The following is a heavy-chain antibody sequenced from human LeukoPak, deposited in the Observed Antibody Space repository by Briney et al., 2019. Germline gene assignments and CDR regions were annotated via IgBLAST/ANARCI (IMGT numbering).Heavy chain of an antibody. D-gene: IGHD2-2*01. Sequence: SETLSLTCNVSGGSISSSNYYWGWVRQPPGKGLEWIGSFYNSGSTYYNPSLKSRVTISVDTSKKQFSLRLTSVTAADRAVYYCVLMPGYWGQGILVAVSS. V-gene: IGHV4-39*01. CDR3: VLMPGY. CDR1: GGSISSSNYY. J-gene: IGHJ4*02. CDR2: FYNSGST.